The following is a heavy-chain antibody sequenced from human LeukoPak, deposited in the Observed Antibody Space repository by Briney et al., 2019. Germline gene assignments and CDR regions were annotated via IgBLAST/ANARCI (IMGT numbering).Heavy chain of an antibody. CDR3: ARDSASDY. CDR2: ISPDTGGT. CDR1: GYTFTDYY. V-gene: IGHV1-2*02. Sequence: ASVTVSCKASGYTFTDYYIHWVRQAPGQGLEWMGWISPDTGGTNYAQKFQGRVTMTRDTSISTAYMEVSSLTSDDTAVYYCARDSASDYWGQGTLVTVSS. J-gene: IGHJ4*02.